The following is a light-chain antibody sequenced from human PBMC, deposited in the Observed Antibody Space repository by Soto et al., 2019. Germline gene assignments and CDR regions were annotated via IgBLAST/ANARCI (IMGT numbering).Light chain of an antibody. J-gene: IGLJ1*01. Sequence: QSALTQPASVSGSPGQSITISCTGTSSDVGGYNYVSWYQQHPGKAPKLMISEVSNRPSGVSHRFSGSKSGNTASLTISGLQAEDEADYYCTSYTSSSTYVFGTGTKLTVL. CDR3: TSYTSSSTYV. CDR2: EVS. CDR1: SSDVGGYNY. V-gene: IGLV2-14*01.